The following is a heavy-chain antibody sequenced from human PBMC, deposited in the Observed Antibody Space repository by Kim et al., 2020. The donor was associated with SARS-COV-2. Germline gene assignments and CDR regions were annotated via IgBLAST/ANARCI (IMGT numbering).Heavy chain of an antibody. D-gene: IGHD3-3*01. J-gene: IGHJ5*02. CDR3: VKDPIRFLEWLSINWFDP. Sequence: KGRFTISRDNSKNTLYLQMSSLRAEDTAVYYCVKDPIRFLEWLSINWFDPWGQGTLVTVSS. V-gene: IGHV3-64D*06.